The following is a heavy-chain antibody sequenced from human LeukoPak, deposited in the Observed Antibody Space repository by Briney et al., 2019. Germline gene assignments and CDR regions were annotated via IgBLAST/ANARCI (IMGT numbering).Heavy chain of an antibody. D-gene: IGHD3-3*01. CDR2: IIPIFGTA. Sequence: ASVKVSCKASGGTFSSYAISWVRQAPGQGLEVMGRIIPIFGTANSSKKVQGRVTITTDEYTSTDYIELSRLRYEDTAVYYCARARFFEWFSQDYWGQGTLVTVSS. CDR1: GGTFSSYA. CDR3: ARARFFEWFSQDY. J-gene: IGHJ4*02. V-gene: IGHV1-69*05.